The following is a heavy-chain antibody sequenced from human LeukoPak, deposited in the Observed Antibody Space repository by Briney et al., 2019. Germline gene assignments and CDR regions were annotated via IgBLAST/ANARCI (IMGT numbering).Heavy chain of an antibody. D-gene: IGHD6-13*01. CDR2: IRYEGSNK. CDR3: AKESDVAAAGIDY. CDR1: GFIFSGYG. J-gene: IGHJ4*02. V-gene: IGHV3-30*02. Sequence: GGSLRLSCAASGFIFSGYGMHWVRQAPGKGLQWVTFIRYEGSNKYYADSVKGRFTISRDNSKNTLHLQMNSLRVEDTAVYYCAKESDVAAAGIDYWGQGTLVTVSS.